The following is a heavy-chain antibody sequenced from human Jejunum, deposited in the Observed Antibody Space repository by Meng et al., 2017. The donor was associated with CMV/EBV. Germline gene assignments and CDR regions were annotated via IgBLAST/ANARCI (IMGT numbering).Heavy chain of an antibody. V-gene: IGHV3-74*01. J-gene: IGHJ4*02. Sequence: SCAASGLSFSRYWMDWVRQAPGKGLEWVSLIESDGSDTSYADSVKGRFTISRDNAKNTLYLQMSSLRAEDTALYYCVRSAYPYYFDYWGQGTLVTVSS. CDR1: GLSFSRYW. CDR3: VRSAYPYYFDY. CDR2: IESDGSDT.